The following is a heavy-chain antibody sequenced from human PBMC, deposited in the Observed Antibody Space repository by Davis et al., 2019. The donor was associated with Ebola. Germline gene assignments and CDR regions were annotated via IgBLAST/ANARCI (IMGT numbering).Heavy chain of an antibody. V-gene: IGHV3-30-3*02. CDR1: GFTFSSYA. CDR2: ISYDGSNK. D-gene: IGHD3-16*01. Sequence: PGGSLRLSCAASGFTFSSYAMHWVRQAPGKGLEWVAVISYDGSNKYYADSVKGRFTISRDNSKNTLHLQMNSLRVEDTAIYYCAKSYGVTSGYFDLWGQGTQVTVSS. J-gene: IGHJ4*02. CDR3: AKSYGVTSGYFDL.